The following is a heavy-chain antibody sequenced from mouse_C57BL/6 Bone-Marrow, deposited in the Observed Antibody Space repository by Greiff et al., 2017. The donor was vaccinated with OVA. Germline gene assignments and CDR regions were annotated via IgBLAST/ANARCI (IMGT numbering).Heavy chain of an antibody. V-gene: IGHV1-76*01. D-gene: IGHD1-1*01. CDR3: ARYYGIVDY. Sequence: VQLQQSGAELVRPGASVKLSCKASGYTFTDYYINWVKQRPGQGLEWIARIYPGSGNTYYNEKFKGKATLTAEKSSSTAYMQLSSLTSEDSAVYFCARYYGIVDYWGQGTTLTVSS. CDR1: GYTFTDYY. CDR2: IYPGSGNT. J-gene: IGHJ2*01.